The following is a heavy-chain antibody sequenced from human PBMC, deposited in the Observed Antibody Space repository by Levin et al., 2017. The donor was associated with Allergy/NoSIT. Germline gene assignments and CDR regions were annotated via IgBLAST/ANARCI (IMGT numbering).Heavy chain of an antibody. Sequence: GESLKISCKGSGYSFTSYWIGWVRQMPGKGLEWMGIIYPGDSDTRYSPSFQGQVTISADKSISTAYLQWSSLKASDTAMYYCASSLIVATSNDAFDIWGQGTMVTVSS. J-gene: IGHJ3*02. CDR3: ASSLIVATSNDAFDI. CDR1: GYSFTSYW. D-gene: IGHD5-12*01. V-gene: IGHV5-51*01. CDR2: IYPGDSDT.